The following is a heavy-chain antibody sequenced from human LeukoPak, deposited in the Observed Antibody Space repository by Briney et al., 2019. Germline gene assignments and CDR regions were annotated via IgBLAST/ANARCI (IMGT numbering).Heavy chain of an antibody. Sequence: ASVKVSCKASGYTFTSYGISWVRQAPGQGLEWMGWISAYHGNTNYAQKLQGRVTMTTDTSTSTAYMELRSLRSDDTAVYYCARDPTSYSSSWYEVLRWFDPWGQGTLVTVSS. J-gene: IGHJ5*02. CDR1: GYTFTSYG. V-gene: IGHV1-18*01. D-gene: IGHD6-13*01. CDR3: ARDPTSYSSSWYEVLRWFDP. CDR2: ISAYHGNT.